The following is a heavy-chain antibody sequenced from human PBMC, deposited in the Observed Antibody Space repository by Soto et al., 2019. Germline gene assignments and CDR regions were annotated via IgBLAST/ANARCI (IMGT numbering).Heavy chain of an antibody. CDR1: GGTFSNHA. CDR2: IVPLFGTA. Sequence: QVQLVQSGAEVKKPGSSVKVSCKASGGTFSNHAISWVRQAPGQGLEWMGGIVPLFGTANYAQNFQGRITITADESTNTAYLELNSLTSDDTAVYSCARGDDFDYYYGVDVWGQGTTVTVSS. V-gene: IGHV1-69*01. CDR3: ARGDDFDYYYGVDV. D-gene: IGHD3-16*01. J-gene: IGHJ6*02.